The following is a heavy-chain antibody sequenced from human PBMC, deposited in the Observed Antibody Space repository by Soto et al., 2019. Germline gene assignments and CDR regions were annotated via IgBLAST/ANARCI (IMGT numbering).Heavy chain of an antibody. CDR1: GGSISSGGYS. CDR2: IYHSGST. J-gene: IGHJ5*02. CDR3: ARINFDYYDSSGYSRWFDP. D-gene: IGHD3-22*01. V-gene: IGHV4-30-2*01. Sequence: QLQLQESGSGLVKPSQTLSLTCAVSGGSISSGGYSWSWIRQPPGKGLEWIGYIYHSGSTYYNPSVNSRVTISVDRSKNQFYLKLSSVTAADTAVYYCARINFDYYDSSGYSRWFDPWGQGTLVTVSS.